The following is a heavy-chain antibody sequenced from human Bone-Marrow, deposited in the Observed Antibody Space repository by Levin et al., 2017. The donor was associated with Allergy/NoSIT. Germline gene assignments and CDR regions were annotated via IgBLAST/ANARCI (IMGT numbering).Heavy chain of an antibody. D-gene: IGHD6-13*01. Sequence: GGSLRLSCAASGFTFSSYSMNWVRQAPGKGLEWVSYISSSSSTIYYADSVKGRFTISRDNAKNSLYLQMNSLRAEDTAVYYCARETPESSWYYYNILSYGMDVWGQGTTVTVSS. CDR2: ISSSSSTI. CDR1: GFTFSSYS. J-gene: IGHJ6*02. V-gene: IGHV3-48*01. CDR3: ARETPESSWYYYNILSYGMDV.